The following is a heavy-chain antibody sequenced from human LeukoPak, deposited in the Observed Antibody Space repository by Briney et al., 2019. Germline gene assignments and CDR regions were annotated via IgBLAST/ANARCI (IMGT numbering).Heavy chain of an antibody. J-gene: IGHJ5*02. Sequence: ASVKASCKASGYTFTSNYIHWVRQAPGQRLEWMGWINAGNGNTKYSQKFQGRVTITRDTSASTAYMELSSLRSEDTAVYYCARSRITIFGVVIRNWFEPWGQGTLVTVSS. V-gene: IGHV1-3*01. CDR3: ARSRITIFGVVIRNWFEP. D-gene: IGHD3-3*01. CDR1: GYTFTSNY. CDR2: INAGNGNT.